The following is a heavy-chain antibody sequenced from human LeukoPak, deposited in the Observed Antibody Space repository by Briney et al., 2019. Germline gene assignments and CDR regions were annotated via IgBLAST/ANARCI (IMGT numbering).Heavy chain of an antibody. D-gene: IGHD4/OR15-4a*01. Sequence: PGGSLTLSSAASGFTLSSYGTQCVRPPAGKGLEWVAFIRYDGSNKYYGDSVKGRFTISRDNSENTLLLQMNSLRTEDAAVYYCAKDRQDYGAHWGQGALVTVSS. CDR2: IRYDGSNK. J-gene: IGHJ4*02. CDR1: GFTLSSYG. CDR3: AKDRQDYGAH. V-gene: IGHV3-30*02.